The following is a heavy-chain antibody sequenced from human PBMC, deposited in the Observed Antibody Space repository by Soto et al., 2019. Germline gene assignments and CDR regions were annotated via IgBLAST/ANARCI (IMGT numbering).Heavy chain of an antibody. D-gene: IGHD3-3*01. CDR1: GFSLSSSGAA. CDR3: AHRATMTILGLVIDNGVGFDP. CDR2: IYWADDK. Sequence: QINLKESAPTVVKPTQTLTLTCTFSGFSLSSSGAAVGWIRQPPGRALEWVALIYWADDKRYNRYNPSLDGGVRATKDTSKNQVALTLTNVDPAETATYFCAHRATMTILGLVIDNGVGFDPLGQGTRVIVSS. J-gene: IGHJ5*02. V-gene: IGHV2-5*02.